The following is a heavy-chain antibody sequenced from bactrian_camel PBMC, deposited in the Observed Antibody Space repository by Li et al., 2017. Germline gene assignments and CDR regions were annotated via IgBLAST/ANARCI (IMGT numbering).Heavy chain of an antibody. V-gene: IGHV3S53*01. CDR3: AMRTSNYYCRGDLTQYNY. J-gene: IGHJ4*01. CDR1: ADIISNYC. D-gene: IGHD3*01. CDR2: IGGGVT. Sequence: HVQLVESGGGSVQAGGSLRLSCAASADIISNYCMAWFRQAPGREREGVAYIGGGVTYYADSVKGRFTISQDNAKNTVYLQMNSLRPEDTAMYYCAMRTSNYYCRGDLTQYNYWGQGTRVTVS.